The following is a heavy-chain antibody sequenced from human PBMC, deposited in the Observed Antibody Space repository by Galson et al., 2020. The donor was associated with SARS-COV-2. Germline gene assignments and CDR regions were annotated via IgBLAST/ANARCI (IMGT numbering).Heavy chain of an antibody. CDR1: GFTFSSHD. D-gene: IGHD3-3*01. J-gene: IGHJ6*03. CDR3: ARGSYDFWSGYSRNYYYYYMDV. V-gene: IGHV3-13*01. CDR2: IGTAGDT. Sequence: GGSLRLSCAASGFTFSSHDMHWVRQATGKGLEWVSAIGTAGDTYYPGSVKGRFTISRENAKNSLYLQMNSLRAGDTAVYYCARGSYDFWSGYSRNYYYYYMDVWGKGTTVTVSS.